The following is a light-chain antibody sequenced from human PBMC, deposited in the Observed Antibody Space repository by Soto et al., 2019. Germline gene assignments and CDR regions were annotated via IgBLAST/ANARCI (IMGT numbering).Light chain of an antibody. J-gene: IGLJ3*02. CDR2: EVS. CDR3: NSYTTTSTWV. V-gene: IGLV2-14*01. CDR1: SSDVGGYNY. Sequence: QSALTQPASVSGSPGQSITISCTGTSSDVGGYNYVSWYQQHPGKAPKLMIYEVSNRPSGVSNRFSGSKSANTASLTISGLQAEDEAVYFCNSYTTTSTWVFGGGTKLTVL.